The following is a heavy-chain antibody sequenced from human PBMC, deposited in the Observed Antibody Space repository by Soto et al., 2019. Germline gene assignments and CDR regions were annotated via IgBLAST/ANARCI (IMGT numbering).Heavy chain of an antibody. CDR3: AKDRTGYSGSPTLDY. CDR1: GFTFSSYA. Sequence: EVQLLESGGGLVQPGGSLRLSCAASGFTFSSYAMSWVRQAPGKGLEWVSAISGSGGSTYYADSVKGRFTISGDNSKNTLYLQMNSLRAEDTAVYYCAKDRTGYSGSPTLDYWGQGTLVTVSS. D-gene: IGHD1-26*01. J-gene: IGHJ4*02. CDR2: ISGSGGST. V-gene: IGHV3-23*01.